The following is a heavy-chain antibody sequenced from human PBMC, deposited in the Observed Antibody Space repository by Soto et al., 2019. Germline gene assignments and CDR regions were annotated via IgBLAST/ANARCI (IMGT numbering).Heavy chain of an antibody. CDR2: IDPSDSYT. V-gene: IGHV5-10-1*01. J-gene: IGHJ1*01. Sequence: GESLKISCKGSGYSFTSYWISWVRQMPGKGLEWMGRIDPSDSYTNYSPSFQGHVTISADKSISTAYLQWSSLKASDTAMYYCARLGIQNTYYYGSGSYYNAQPCGQGTLVTVSS. CDR1: GYSFTSYW. D-gene: IGHD3-10*01. CDR3: ARLGIQNTYYYGSGSYYNAQP.